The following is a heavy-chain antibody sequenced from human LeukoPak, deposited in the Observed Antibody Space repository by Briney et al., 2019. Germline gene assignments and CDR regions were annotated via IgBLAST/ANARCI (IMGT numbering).Heavy chain of an antibody. V-gene: IGHV4-34*01. CDR1: SGSFSGYY. CDR3: AGRGYYDSSGYYSVDY. CDR2: INHSGST. D-gene: IGHD3-22*01. Sequence: SETLSLTCAVYSGSFSGYYWSWIRQPPGKGLEWIGEINHSGSTNYNPSLKSRVTISVDTSKNQFSLKLSSVTAADTAVYYCAGRGYYDSSGYYSVDYWGQGTLVIVSS. J-gene: IGHJ4*02.